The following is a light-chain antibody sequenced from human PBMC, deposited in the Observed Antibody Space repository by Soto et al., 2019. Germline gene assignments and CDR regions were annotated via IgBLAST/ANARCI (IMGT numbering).Light chain of an antibody. CDR1: SSNIGAGYD. Sequence: QLVLTQPPSVSGAPGQRVTISCTGSSSNIGAGYDVHWYQHLPGTAPKLLIYGNSNRPSGVPDRFSGSKSGTTASLAITGLQVEDEADYYCQSYDSSLSGYVFGTGTKLTVL. CDR2: GNS. CDR3: QSYDSSLSGYV. V-gene: IGLV1-40*01. J-gene: IGLJ1*01.